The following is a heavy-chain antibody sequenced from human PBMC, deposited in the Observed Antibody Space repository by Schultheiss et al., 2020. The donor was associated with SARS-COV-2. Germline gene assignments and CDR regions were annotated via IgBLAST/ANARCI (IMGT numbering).Heavy chain of an antibody. CDR1: GFTFSSYA. Sequence: GGSLRLSCAASGFTFSSYAMHWVRQAPGKGLEWVAVISYDGSNKYYADSVKGRFTISRDNSKNTLYLQMNSLRAEDTAVYYCARDRLKVVPAAIVDYWGQGTLVTVSS. D-gene: IGHD2-2*01. CDR2: ISYDGSNK. CDR3: ARDRLKVVPAAIVDY. J-gene: IGHJ4*02. V-gene: IGHV3-30*01.